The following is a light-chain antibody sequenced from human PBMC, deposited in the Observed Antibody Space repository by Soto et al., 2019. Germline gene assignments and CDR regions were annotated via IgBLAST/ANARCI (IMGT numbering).Light chain of an antibody. CDR3: QKYNSAPPFT. J-gene: IGKJ5*01. V-gene: IGKV1-27*01. Sequence: DIQMTQSPSSLSASVGDRDTITCRATQGISNYLAWYQQKPGKVPKLLIYAASTLQSGVPSRFSGSGSGTDFTLTISSLHPEDVATYYCQKYNSAPPFTFGQVTRLEIK. CDR2: AAS. CDR1: QGISNY.